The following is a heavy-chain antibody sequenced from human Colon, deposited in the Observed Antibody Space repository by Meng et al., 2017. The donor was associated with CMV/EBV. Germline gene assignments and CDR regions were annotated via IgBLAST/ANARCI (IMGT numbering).Heavy chain of an antibody. J-gene: IGHJ3*02. CDR3: ARDPYIKAFDI. CDR1: GFTFSNYW. D-gene: IGHD4-11*01. V-gene: IGHV3-7*01. Sequence: GESLKISCVASGFTFSNYWMTWLRQAPGRGLELVAHIKEDGSQKDFLDSVKGRFTISRDNAKNSLYLQMNSLRAEDTAVYYCARDPYIKAFDIWGQGTTVTVSS. CDR2: IKEDGSQK.